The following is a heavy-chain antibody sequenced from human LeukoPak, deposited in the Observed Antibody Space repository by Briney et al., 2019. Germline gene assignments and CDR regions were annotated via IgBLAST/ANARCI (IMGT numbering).Heavy chain of an antibody. J-gene: IGHJ4*02. V-gene: IGHV1-46*01. CDR3: ASPGEKDYYFDY. CDR2: FIPSGGST. CDR1: GYTFTNYY. Sequence: ASVMVSCKASGYTFTNYYMHWVRQAPGQGIEWMGIFIPSGGSTSYAQKFQGRVTMTSDASTSTVYMELISLRSDDTSVYYCASPGEKDYYFDYWGQGTLVTVSS. D-gene: IGHD3-16*01.